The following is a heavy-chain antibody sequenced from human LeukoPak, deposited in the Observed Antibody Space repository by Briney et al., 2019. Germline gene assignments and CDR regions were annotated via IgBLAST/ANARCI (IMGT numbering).Heavy chain of an antibody. D-gene: IGHD4-17*01. Sequence: GGSLRLSCAASGFTCSSYGMHWVRQAPGKGLEWVAVIWYDGSNKYYADSVKGRFTISRDNSKNTLYLQMNSLRAEDTAVYYCAKQISRGDYVSSFDYWGQGTLVTVSS. CDR3: AKQISRGDYVSSFDY. CDR2: IWYDGSNK. CDR1: GFTCSSYG. J-gene: IGHJ4*02. V-gene: IGHV3-33*06.